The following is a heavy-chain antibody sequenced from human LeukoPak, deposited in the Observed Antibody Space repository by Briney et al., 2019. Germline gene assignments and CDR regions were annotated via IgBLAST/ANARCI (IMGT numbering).Heavy chain of an antibody. J-gene: IGHJ5*02. CDR2: INHSGST. Sequence: SETLSLTCAVYGGSFSGYYWSWIRQPPGKGLEWIGEINHSGSTNYSPSLKSRVTISVDTSKNQFSLKLSSVTAADTAVYYCASSSGWYGPNWFDPWGQGTLVTVSS. CDR3: ASSSGWYGPNWFDP. D-gene: IGHD6-19*01. V-gene: IGHV4-34*01. CDR1: GGSFSGYY.